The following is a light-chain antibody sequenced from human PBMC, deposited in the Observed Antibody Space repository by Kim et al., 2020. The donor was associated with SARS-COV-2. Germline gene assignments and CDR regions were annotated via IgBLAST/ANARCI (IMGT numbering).Light chain of an antibody. CDR3: QQDSSSSPWT. J-gene: IGKJ1*01. CDR1: QSVLSSY. V-gene: IGKV3-20*01. Sequence: PWERAPLSCRASQSVLSSYVSWYHQKERQAPRLLINDASSRATGIPARFSGSGSWTDFTLTISSLKPVDYSVYYCQQDSSSSPWTFGQGTKVDIK. CDR2: DAS.